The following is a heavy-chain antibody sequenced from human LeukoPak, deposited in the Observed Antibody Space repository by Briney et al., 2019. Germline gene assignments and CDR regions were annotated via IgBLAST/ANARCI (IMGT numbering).Heavy chain of an antibody. CDR2: IYPGDSDT. CDR3: ARGPRGGGAAAGTRY. CDR1: GYSFTSYW. J-gene: IGHJ4*02. D-gene: IGHD6-13*01. Sequence: AGESLKISCKGSGYSFTSYWIGWVRQMPGKGLEWMGIIYPGDSDTRYSPSFQGQVTISADKSISTAYLQWSSLKASDTAMYYCARGPRGGGAAAGTRYWGQGTLVTVSS. V-gene: IGHV5-51*01.